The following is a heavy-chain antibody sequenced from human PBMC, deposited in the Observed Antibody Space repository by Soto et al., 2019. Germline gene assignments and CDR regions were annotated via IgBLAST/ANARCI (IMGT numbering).Heavy chain of an antibody. CDR2: IIPFFDTA. D-gene: IGHD2-2*01. CDR3: ARHDCISSSCYYYYYYVMDV. Sequence: EASVKVSCKASGDTFSSYAISWVRQAPGQRLERISGIIPFFDTANYAQQFQGRVTITADESTSTAYMELSSLRSEDTAVYYFARHDCISSSCYYYYYYVMDVWGQGTTVTVSS. CDR1: GDTFSSYA. J-gene: IGHJ6*02. V-gene: IGHV1-69*13.